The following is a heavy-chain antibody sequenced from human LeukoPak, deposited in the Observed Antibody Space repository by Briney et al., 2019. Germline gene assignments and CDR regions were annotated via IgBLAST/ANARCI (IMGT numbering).Heavy chain of an antibody. D-gene: IGHD5-12*01. Sequence: GGSLRLSCAASGFTVSSNYMSWVRQAPGKGLEWVSVIYSGGSTYYADSVKGRFTISRDNSKNTLYLQMNSLGAEDTAVYYCARRSVDIVAFDYWGQGTLVTVSS. CDR3: ARRSVDIVAFDY. CDR1: GFTVSSNY. V-gene: IGHV3-66*01. J-gene: IGHJ4*02. CDR2: IYSGGST.